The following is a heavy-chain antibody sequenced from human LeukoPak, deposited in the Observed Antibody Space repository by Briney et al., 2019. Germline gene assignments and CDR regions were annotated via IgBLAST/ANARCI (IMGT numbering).Heavy chain of an antibody. D-gene: IGHD2-2*01. CDR3: ARDRGGSSDAFDI. Sequence: GGSLRLSCAASGFXFSNYDIHWVRQAPGKGLEWVAVIWYDGGIKYCGDSVKGRFTISRDISKNTLYLQMNSLRAEDTAVYYCARDRGGSSDAFDIWGQGTMVTVSS. CDR1: GFXFSNYD. J-gene: IGHJ3*02. CDR2: IWYDGGIK. V-gene: IGHV3-33*01.